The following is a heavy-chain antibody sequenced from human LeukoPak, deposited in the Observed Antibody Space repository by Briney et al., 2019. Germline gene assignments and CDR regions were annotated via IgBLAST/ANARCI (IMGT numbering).Heavy chain of an antibody. CDR1: GFTFSSYA. J-gene: IGHJ4*02. CDR3: ARGDYYGSGSNADY. V-gene: IGHV3-33*01. CDR2: IWYDGSNK. Sequence: GGSLRLSCAASGFTFSSYAMHWVRQAPGKGLEWVALIWYDGSNKYYADSVKGRFTISRDNSKNTLFLQMSSLRVEDTAMYFCARGDYYGSGSNADYRGQGTLVSVSS. D-gene: IGHD3-10*01.